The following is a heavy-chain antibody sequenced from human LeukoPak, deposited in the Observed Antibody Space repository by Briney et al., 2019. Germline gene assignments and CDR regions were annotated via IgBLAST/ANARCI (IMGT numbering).Heavy chain of an antibody. Sequence: GGSLRLSCAASGFTFSSYAMSWVRQAPGKGLEWVSAISGSGGSTYYADSVKGRLTISRDNSKNTLYLQMNSLRAEDTAVYYCAKDRYGSGGYLDYWGQGTLVTVSS. CDR1: GFTFSSYA. D-gene: IGHD3-10*01. CDR2: ISGSGGST. V-gene: IGHV3-23*01. J-gene: IGHJ4*02. CDR3: AKDRYGSGGYLDY.